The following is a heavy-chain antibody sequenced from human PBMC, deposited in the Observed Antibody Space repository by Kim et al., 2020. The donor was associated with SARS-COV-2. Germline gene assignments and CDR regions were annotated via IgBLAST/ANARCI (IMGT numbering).Heavy chain of an antibody. CDR1: GGTFSSYA. J-gene: IGHJ1*01. CDR3: ARRASGSYVFQY. D-gene: IGHD3-10*01. CDR2: IIPILGIA. Sequence: CKASGGTFSSYAISWVRQAPGQGLEWMGRIIPILGIANYAQKFQGRVTITADKSTSTAYMELSSLRSEDTAVYYCARRASGSYVFQYWGQGTLITVSS. V-gene: IGHV1-69*04.